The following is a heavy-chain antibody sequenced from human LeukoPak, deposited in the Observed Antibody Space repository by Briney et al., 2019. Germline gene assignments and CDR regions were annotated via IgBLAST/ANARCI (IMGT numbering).Heavy chain of an antibody. D-gene: IGHD2-15*01. J-gene: IGHJ4*02. CDR2: IYHSGST. V-gene: IGHV4-30-4*01. CDR3: ARVSCSGGSCYSFDY. Sequence: PSETLSLTCTVSGGSISSGDYYWSWIRQPPGKGLEWIGYIYHSGSTYYNPSLKSRVTISVDTSKNQFSLKLSPVSAADTAVYYCARVSCSGGSCYSFDYWGQGTLVTVSS. CDR1: GGSISSGDYY.